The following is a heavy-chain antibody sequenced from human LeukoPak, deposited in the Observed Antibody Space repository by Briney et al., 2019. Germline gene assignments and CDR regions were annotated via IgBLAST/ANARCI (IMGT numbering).Heavy chain of an antibody. CDR3: AKEYGFRRRLQFDYFDY. CDR1: GFTFSSYA. CDR2: ISGSGGST. V-gene: IGHV3-23*01. D-gene: IGHD5-24*01. J-gene: IGHJ4*02. Sequence: GGSLRLSCAASGFTFSSYAMSWVRQAPGKGLEWVSAISGSGGSTYYADSVKGRFTISRDNSKNTLYLQMNSLRAEDTAVYYCAKEYGFRRRLQFDYFDYWGQGTLVTVSS.